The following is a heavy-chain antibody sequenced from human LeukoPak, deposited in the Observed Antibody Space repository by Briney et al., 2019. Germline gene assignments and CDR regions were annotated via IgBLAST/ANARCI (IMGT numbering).Heavy chain of an antibody. Sequence: PGGSLRLSCAASTFNFSDYYMSWIRQAPGKGLEWVSYISSSGSTIYYADSVKGRFTISRDNAKTSLYLQMNNLRADDTAVYYCVKKGQADDDGKPDWGQGTLVTVSS. V-gene: IGHV3-11*01. CDR1: TFNFSDYY. CDR2: ISSSGSTI. D-gene: IGHD1-1*01. J-gene: IGHJ4*02. CDR3: VKKGQADDDGKPD.